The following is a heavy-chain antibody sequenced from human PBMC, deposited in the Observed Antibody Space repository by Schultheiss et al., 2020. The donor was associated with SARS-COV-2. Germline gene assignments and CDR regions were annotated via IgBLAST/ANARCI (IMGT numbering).Heavy chain of an antibody. V-gene: IGHV3-33*08. CDR2: MWYDGSNK. CDR1: GFSFSSYG. D-gene: IGHD3-3*02. Sequence: GGSLRLSCAASGFSFSSYGMYWVRQAPVKGLEWVAAMWYDGSNKYYADSVKGRFTISRDNSKNTLYLQMNSLRAEDTAVYYCARSITHSPYYFDYWGQGTLVTVSS. CDR3: ARSITHSPYYFDY. J-gene: IGHJ4*02.